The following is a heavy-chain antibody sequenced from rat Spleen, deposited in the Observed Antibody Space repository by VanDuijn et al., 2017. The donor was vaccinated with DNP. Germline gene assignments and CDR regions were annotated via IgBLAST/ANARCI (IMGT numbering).Heavy chain of an antibody. J-gene: IGHJ3*01. D-gene: IGHD1-4*01. CDR1: GFTFSDYY. Sequence: EVQLVESGGGLVQPGRSLKLSCAASGFTFSDYYMAWVRQAPTKGLEWVASITPSGDDTYYRDSVRGRFTISRDNAKSTLYLQMDSLRSEDTATYYCATHTFTPGITTPFAYWGQGTLVTVSS. CDR3: ATHTFTPGITTPFAY. V-gene: IGHV5-25*01. CDR2: ITPSGDDT.